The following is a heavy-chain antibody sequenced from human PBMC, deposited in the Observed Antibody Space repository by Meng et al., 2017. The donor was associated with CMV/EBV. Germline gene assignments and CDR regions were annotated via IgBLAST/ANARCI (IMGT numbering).Heavy chain of an antibody. V-gene: IGHV4-38-2*02. J-gene: IGHJ3*02. CDR1: GYSISSGYY. CDR3: ARETNPYYDFWSGYSGVDAFDI. D-gene: IGHD3-3*01. CDR2: IYHREST. Sequence: GSLRLSCTVSGYSISSGYYWGWIRQPPGKGLEWIGSIYHRESTYYNPSLKSRVTISVDTSKNQFSLKLSSVTAADTAVYYCARETNPYYDFWSGYSGVDAFDIWGQGTMVTVSS.